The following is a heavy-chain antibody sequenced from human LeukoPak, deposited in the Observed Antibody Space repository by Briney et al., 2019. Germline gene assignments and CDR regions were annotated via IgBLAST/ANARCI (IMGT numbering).Heavy chain of an antibody. D-gene: IGHD6-6*01. CDR3: TTDRSIAVRPLFDY. V-gene: IGHV3-15*01. Sequence: GGSLRLSCAASGFIFSNGWMGWVRQAPGKGLEWVGRIKSKTDGGTTDYAAPVKGRFTVSRDDSKNTVYLQANSLKTEDTAVYYCTTDRSIAVRPLFDYWGQGILVTVSS. CDR2: IKSKTDGGTT. CDR1: GFIFSNGW. J-gene: IGHJ4*02.